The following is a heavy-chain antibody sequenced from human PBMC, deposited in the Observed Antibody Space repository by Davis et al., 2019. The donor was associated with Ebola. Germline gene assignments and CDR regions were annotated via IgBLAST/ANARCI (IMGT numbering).Heavy chain of an antibody. CDR3: ARRRATVVTHIDY. CDR2: IYYSGST. Sequence: SETLSLTCTVSGGSVSRGSYYWSWIRQPPGKGLEWIGYIYYSGSTNYNPSLKSRVTISGDTSKNQFSLKLSSVTAADTAVYYCARRRATVVTHIDYWGQGTLVTVSS. CDR1: GGSVSRGSYY. D-gene: IGHD4-23*01. J-gene: IGHJ4*02. V-gene: IGHV4-61*01.